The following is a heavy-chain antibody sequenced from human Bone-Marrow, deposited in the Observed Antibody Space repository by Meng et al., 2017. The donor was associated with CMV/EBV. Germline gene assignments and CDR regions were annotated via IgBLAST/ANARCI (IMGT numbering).Heavy chain of an antibody. CDR3: ARDLEVDDFWSGYYTHYYYGMDV. CDR2: INPNSGGT. D-gene: IGHD3-3*01. CDR1: Y. Sequence: YMHWVRQAPGQGLEWMGWINPNSGGTNYAQKFQGRVTMTRDTSISTDYMELSRLRSDDTAVYYCARDLEVDDFWSGYYTHYYYGMDVWGQGTTVTVSS. V-gene: IGHV1-2*02. J-gene: IGHJ6*02.